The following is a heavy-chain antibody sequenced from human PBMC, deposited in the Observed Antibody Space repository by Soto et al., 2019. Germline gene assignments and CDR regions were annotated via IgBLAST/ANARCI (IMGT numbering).Heavy chain of an antibody. J-gene: IGHJ5*02. Sequence: QVQLVQSGAEEKKPGASVKVSCKASGYTFTSYAMHWVRQAPGQRLEWMGWINAGNGNTKYSQKFQGRVTITRDTAASTAYMELSSLRSEDTAVYYCARGCVAGPCWFDPWGQGTLVTVSS. V-gene: IGHV1-3*05. CDR1: GYTFTSYA. CDR2: INAGNGNT. CDR3: ARGCVAGPCWFDP. D-gene: IGHD2-15*01.